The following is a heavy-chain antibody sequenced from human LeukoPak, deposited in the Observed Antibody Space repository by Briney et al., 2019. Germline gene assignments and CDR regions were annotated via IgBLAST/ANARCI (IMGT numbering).Heavy chain of an antibody. V-gene: IGHV1-18*01. D-gene: IGHD3-9*01. Sequence: ASVKVSCKASGFPFTSYGFTWVRQAPGQGLEWMGWISAYNGNTNYAQKVLGRVTVTTDTSTSTVYMELRSLRSDDTAVYYYARVGGPTLRYSDWLGWLDPWGQGTLVTVSS. CDR1: GFPFTSYG. CDR2: ISAYNGNT. J-gene: IGHJ5*01. CDR3: ARVGGPTLRYSDWLGWLDP.